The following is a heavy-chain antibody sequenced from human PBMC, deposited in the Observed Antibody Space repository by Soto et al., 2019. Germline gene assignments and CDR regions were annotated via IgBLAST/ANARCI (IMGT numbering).Heavy chain of an antibody. J-gene: IGHJ4*02. D-gene: IGHD6-6*01. CDR3: ARDRSNSPDFFDF. CDR1: SGSISSDDHY. V-gene: IGHV4-30-4*01. Sequence: SETLSLTCTVSSGSISSDDHYWTWIRQPPGKGLEWIGYIYYTGSTNYNPSLKSRVTISVDTSKNQFSLKVNSVTAADTAVYYCARDRSNSPDFFDFWGQGTLVTVSS. CDR2: IYYTGST.